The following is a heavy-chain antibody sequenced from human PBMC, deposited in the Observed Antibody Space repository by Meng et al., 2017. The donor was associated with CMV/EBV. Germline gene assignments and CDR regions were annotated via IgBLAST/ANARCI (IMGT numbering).Heavy chain of an antibody. CDR3: ARVYPTIFGVVRSMDV. D-gene: IGHD3-3*01. V-gene: IGHV3-30*02. CDR2: IRYDGSNK. CDR1: GFTFSSYG. Sequence: GESLKISCAASGFTFSSYGMHWVRQAPGKGLEWVAFIRYDGSNKYYADSVKGRFTISRDNSKNTLYLQMSSLRAEDTAVYYCARVYPTIFGVVRSMDVWGQGTTVTVSS. J-gene: IGHJ6*02.